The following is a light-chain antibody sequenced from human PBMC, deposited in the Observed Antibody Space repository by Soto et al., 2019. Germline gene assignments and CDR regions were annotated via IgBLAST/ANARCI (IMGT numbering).Light chain of an antibody. CDR2: DAS. V-gene: IGKV3-11*01. CDR3: QQSSNWPPA. J-gene: IGKJ4*01. CDR1: QSVSSY. Sequence: EIVLTQSPATLSLSPGERATLSCRASQSVSSYLAWYQQKPGQAPRLLIYDASNRATGIPARFSGSGSGTDFTLTISSLEPEDFAVYCCQQSSNWPPAFGGGTKVEIK.